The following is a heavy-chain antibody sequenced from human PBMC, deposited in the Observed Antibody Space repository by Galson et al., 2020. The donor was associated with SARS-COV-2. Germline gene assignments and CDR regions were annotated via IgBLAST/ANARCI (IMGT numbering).Heavy chain of an antibody. V-gene: IGHV4-34*01. CDR2: INHSGST. CDR1: GGSFSGYY. J-gene: IGHJ1*01. Sequence: SETLSLTCAVYGGSFSGYYWSWLRQPPGKGLEWIGEINHSGSTNYNPSLKSRVTISVDTSKNQFSLKLSSVTAADTAVYYCARGDTYYDYVWGSYRLRAEYFQHWGQGTLVTVSS. CDR3: ARGDTYYDYVWGSYRLRAEYFQH. D-gene: IGHD3-16*02.